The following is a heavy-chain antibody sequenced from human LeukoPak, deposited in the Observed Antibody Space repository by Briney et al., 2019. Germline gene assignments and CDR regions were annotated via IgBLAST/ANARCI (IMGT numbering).Heavy chain of an antibody. Sequence: GGSLRLTCTASGVTFSSNDIYWVRQATGKGLEWVSAIGTAGDTYYPGSVKGRFTISRENAKNSLYLQMNSLRAGDTVVYYCTKGMGIAVVGIAYFDSWGQGTLVTASS. V-gene: IGHV3-13*04. D-gene: IGHD2-21*01. CDR2: IGTAGDT. CDR3: TKGMGIAVVGIAYFDS. CDR1: GVTFSSND. J-gene: IGHJ5*01.